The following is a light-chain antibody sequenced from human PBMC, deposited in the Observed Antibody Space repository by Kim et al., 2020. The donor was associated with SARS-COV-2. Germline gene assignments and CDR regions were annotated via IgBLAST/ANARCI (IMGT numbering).Light chain of an antibody. CDR3: QQSGR. CDR1: QNINTN. V-gene: IGKV3-15*01. J-gene: IGKJ1*01. CDR2: GAS. Sequence: EIVLTQSPASLSVSPGERSTLSCRASQNINTNLAWYQQKPGQAPRLLIYGASTRATGIPARFSGSGSGTEFTLTISRLQSEDFAIYYWQQSGRFGQGKKVDIK.